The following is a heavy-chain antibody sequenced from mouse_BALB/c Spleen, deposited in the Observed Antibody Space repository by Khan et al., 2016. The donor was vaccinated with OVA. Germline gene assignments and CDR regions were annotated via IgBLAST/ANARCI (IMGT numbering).Heavy chain of an antibody. CDR3: ARRNSLYAMDY. V-gene: IGHV1-4*01. CDR1: GYTFTSNT. CDR2: INSTSIFT. J-gene: IGHJ4*01. Sequence: QVQLKQSGAELARPGASVKMSCKAYGYTFTSNTIHWIKQRPGQGLEWIGYINSTSIFTNYNQKFKDKATLTADKSSSTAYMQLSSLTSDDAALYYCARRNSLYAMDYWGQGTSVTVSS.